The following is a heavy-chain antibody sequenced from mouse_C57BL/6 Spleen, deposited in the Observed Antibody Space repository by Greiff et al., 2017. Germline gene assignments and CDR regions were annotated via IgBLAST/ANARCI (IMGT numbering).Heavy chain of an antibody. D-gene: IGHD1-1*01. CDR2: IYPRSGNT. J-gene: IGHJ2*01. CDR1: GYTFTSYG. V-gene: IGHV1-81*01. CDR3: ARNYGSSSYFDY. Sequence: QVQLQQSGAELARPGASVKLSCKASGYTFTSYGISWVKQRTGQGLEWIGEIYPRSGNTYYNEKFKGKATLTADKSSSTAYMELRSLTSEYSAVYFCARNYGSSSYFDYWGQGTTLTVSS.